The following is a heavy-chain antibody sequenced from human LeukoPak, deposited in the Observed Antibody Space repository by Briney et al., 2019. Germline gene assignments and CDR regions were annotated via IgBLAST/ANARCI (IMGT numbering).Heavy chain of an antibody. Sequence: ASVKVSCKASEFTFTGYYIHWVRQAPGQGLEWMGWINPYSGGTNSAQRFQGRVTMTRDTSISTAYMELSRLKSDDTAVYCCARRGYGSGSYSDYWGQGTLVTVSS. D-gene: IGHD3-10*01. V-gene: IGHV1-2*02. CDR3: ARRGYGSGSYSDY. CDR2: INPYSGGT. J-gene: IGHJ4*02. CDR1: EFTFTGYY.